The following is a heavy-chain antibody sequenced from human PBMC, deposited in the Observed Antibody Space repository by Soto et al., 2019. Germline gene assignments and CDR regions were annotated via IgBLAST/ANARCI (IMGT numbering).Heavy chain of an antibody. CDR3: ARDAHYYDSSGYYYLTDY. V-gene: IGHV1-18*04. D-gene: IGHD3-22*01. Sequence: ASVKVSCKASGYTFTSYYMHWVRQAPGQGLEWMGWISAYNGNTNYAQKLQGRVTMTTDTSTSTAYMELRSLRSDDTAVYYCARDAHYYDSSGYYYLTDYWGQGTLVTVSS. J-gene: IGHJ4*02. CDR1: GYTFTSYY. CDR2: ISAYNGNT.